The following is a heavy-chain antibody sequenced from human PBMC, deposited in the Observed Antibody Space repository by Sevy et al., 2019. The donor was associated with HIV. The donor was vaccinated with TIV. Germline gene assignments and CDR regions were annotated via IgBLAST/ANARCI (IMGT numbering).Heavy chain of an antibody. D-gene: IGHD1-26*01. CDR1: GFTFIGYT. CDR2: ISSTGTYI. J-gene: IGHJ6*02. V-gene: IGHV3-21*01. Sequence: GGSLRLSCAASGFTFIGYTMNWVRQAPGKGLEWVSSISSTGTYIYYAESLNGRFTVSRDNADNSLYLQINSLRAEDKAIYYCAREGTGRGYYYGLDVWGQGTTVTVSS. CDR3: AREGTGRGYYYGLDV.